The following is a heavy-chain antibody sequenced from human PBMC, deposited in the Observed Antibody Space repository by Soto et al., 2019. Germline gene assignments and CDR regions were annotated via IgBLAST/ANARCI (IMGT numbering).Heavy chain of an antibody. CDR1: GGTFSSHA. CDR2: IIPIFGTA. CDR3: SYHYDSSGYYLY. D-gene: IGHD3-22*01. Sequence: GASVEVSCKASGGTFSSHAISWVRQAPGQGLEWMGGIIPIFGTANYAQKFQGRVTITADESTSTAYMELSSLRSEDTAVYYCSYHYDSSGYYLYWGQGTLVTVSS. V-gene: IGHV1-69*13. J-gene: IGHJ4*02.